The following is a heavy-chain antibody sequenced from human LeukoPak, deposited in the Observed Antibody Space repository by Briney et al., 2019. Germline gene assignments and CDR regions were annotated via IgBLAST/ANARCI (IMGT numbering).Heavy chain of an antibody. CDR2: ISSSSSSYI. CDR3: ARDEGSGSYYYYYYMDV. Sequence: GGSLRLSCAASGFTFSSYSMNWVRQAPGKGLEWVSSISSSSSSYIYYADSVKGRFTISRDNAKNSLYLQMNSLRAEDTAVYYCARDEGSGSYYYYYYMDVWGKGTTVTVSS. CDR1: GFTFSSYS. D-gene: IGHD3-10*01. V-gene: IGHV3-21*01. J-gene: IGHJ6*03.